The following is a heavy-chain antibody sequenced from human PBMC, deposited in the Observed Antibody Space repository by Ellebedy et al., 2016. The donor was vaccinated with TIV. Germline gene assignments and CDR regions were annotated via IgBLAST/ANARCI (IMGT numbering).Heavy chain of an antibody. CDR1: GGSISGYY. CDR2: IYYSGKT. Sequence: MPSETLSLTCTVSGGSISGYYWSWIRQPPEKGLEVIGYIYYSGKTNYNPSLNSRVTMSVDTSKNQFSLKLSSVTAVDTAVYYCARLRGDRTGTLDYWGRGTLVTVSS. CDR3: ARLRGDRTGTLDY. D-gene: IGHD1/OR15-1a*01. J-gene: IGHJ4*02. V-gene: IGHV4-59*08.